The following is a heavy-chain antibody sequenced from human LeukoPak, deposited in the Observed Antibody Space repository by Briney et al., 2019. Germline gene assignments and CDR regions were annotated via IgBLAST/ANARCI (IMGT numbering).Heavy chain of an antibody. D-gene: IGHD6-19*01. V-gene: IGHV3-7*01. J-gene: IGHJ4*02. CDR2: IKQDGSEK. Sequence: PGGSLRLSCAASGFTFSRYWMSWVRQAPGKGLEWVANIKQDGSEKYYVDSVKGQFTISRDNAKNSLYLQMNSLRAEDTAVYYCARDAAVAAYFDYWGQGTLVTVSS. CDR1: GFTFSRYW. CDR3: ARDAAVAAYFDY.